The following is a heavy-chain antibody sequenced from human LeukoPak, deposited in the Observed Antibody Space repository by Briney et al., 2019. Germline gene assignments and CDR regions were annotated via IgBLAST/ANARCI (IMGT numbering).Heavy chain of an antibody. J-gene: IGHJ4*02. D-gene: IGHD5-24*01. Sequence: ASVKVSCKASGYTFTGYYLHWVRQAPGQGLEWMGRIIPILGIANYAQKFQGRVTITADKSTSTAYMELSSLRSEDTAVYYCARYSEMATYLDYWGQGTLVTVSS. CDR1: GYTFTGYY. CDR2: IIPILGIA. CDR3: ARYSEMATYLDY. V-gene: IGHV1-69*02.